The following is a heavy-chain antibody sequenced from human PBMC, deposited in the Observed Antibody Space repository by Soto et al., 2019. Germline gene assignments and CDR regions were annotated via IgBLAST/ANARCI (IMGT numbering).Heavy chain of an antibody. CDR2: IVVGSGNT. Sequence: QMQLVQSGPEVKKPGTSVKVSCKASGFTFTSSAMQWVRQARGQRLEWIGWIVVGSGNTNYAQKFQERVTITRDMSISTAYMELSSLRSEDTAVYYCAAWGYYYDSSGYYGNWFDPWGQGTLVTVSS. CDR1: GFTFTSSA. CDR3: AAWGYYYDSSGYYGNWFDP. J-gene: IGHJ5*02. V-gene: IGHV1-58*02. D-gene: IGHD3-22*01.